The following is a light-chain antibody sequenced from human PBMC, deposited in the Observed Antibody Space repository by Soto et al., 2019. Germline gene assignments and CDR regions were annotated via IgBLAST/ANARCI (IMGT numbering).Light chain of an antibody. V-gene: IGKV3-20*01. Sequence: EIVLTQSPGTLSLSPGERATLSCRASQSVSSSYLAWYQQKPGQAPRLLIYGASSRATGIPDRFSGSGSGTDFTLTISRLEPEDFAVYYCQQYGNWPYTFGQGTKVDIK. CDR1: QSVSSSY. CDR2: GAS. J-gene: IGKJ2*01. CDR3: QQYGNWPYT.